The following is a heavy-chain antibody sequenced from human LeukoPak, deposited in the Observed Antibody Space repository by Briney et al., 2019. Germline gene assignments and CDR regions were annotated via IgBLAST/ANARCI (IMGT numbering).Heavy chain of an antibody. CDR2: IYPGESDT. J-gene: IGHJ4*02. CDR3: SRQTCSSSSIDY. V-gene: IGHV5-51*01. Sequence: GGPLKFSCKGPGYRSVSYSSAGARQPPGKGLEWLGIIYPGESDTTNPPSFQGHVTISADTSISTAFLQWSSLKPSHPAMYYCSRQTCSSSSIDYWGQGTLVTVFS. CDR1: GYRSVSYS. D-gene: IGHD6-6*01.